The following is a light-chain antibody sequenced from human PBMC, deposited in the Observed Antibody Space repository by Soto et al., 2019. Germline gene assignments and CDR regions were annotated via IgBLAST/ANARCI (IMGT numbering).Light chain of an antibody. CDR1: SSDVGSYNL. CDR2: GVS. CDR3: SSYAGSSVV. Sequence: QSVLTQPPSASGSPGQSVTISCTGTSSDVGSYNLVSWHQQHPGKAPKVMIYGVSQRPSGVPDRFSGSKSVNTASLTVSGLQAEDEADYYCSSYAGSSVVFGAGTKLTVL. V-gene: IGLV2-8*01. J-gene: IGLJ2*01.